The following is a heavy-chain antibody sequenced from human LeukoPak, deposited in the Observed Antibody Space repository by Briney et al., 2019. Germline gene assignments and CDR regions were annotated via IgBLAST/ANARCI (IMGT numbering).Heavy chain of an antibody. J-gene: IGHJ6*02. CDR2: IYSSGTT. V-gene: IGHV4-4*07. Sequence: SETLSLTCTVSGGSISSYYWSCIRQPAAKGPEWIGRIYSSGTTTYNPSFKSRVTMSLDTSNNQLSLKLTSVTAADTAVYYCARVSPIPAAGSSYYFAMDVWGQGTTVTVSS. CDR1: GGSISSYY. D-gene: IGHD6-13*01. CDR3: ARVSPIPAAGSSYYFAMDV.